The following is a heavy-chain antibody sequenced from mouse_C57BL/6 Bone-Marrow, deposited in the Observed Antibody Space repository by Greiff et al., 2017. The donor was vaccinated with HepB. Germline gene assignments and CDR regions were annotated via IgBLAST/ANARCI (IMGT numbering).Heavy chain of an antibody. Sequence: QVQLQHPGAELVKPGASVKLSCKASGYTFTSYWMHWVKQRPGQGLEWIGMIHPNSGSTNYNEKFKSKATLTVDKSSSTAYMQLSSLTSEDSAVYYCARSYYYGSSYRYFDVWGTGTTVTVSS. V-gene: IGHV1-64*01. CDR2: IHPNSGST. CDR3: ARSYYYGSSYRYFDV. D-gene: IGHD1-1*01. CDR1: GYTFTSYW. J-gene: IGHJ1*03.